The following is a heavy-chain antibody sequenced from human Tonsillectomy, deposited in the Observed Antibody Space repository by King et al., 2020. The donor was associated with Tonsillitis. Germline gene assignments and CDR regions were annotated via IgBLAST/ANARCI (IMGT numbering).Heavy chain of an antibody. J-gene: IGHJ4*02. CDR1: GYSFSSYW. D-gene: IGHD2/OR15-2a*01. CDR3: SGPIVGRHLPHYLYH. Sequence: VQLVESGTEVKKPGESLKISCKVSGYSFSSYWIGWVRQMPGKGLEWMGIIYPGDSDTRYSPSFQGQVTISADKSISTAYLQWSSLKASDLAIYYCSGPIVGRHLPHYLYHWGQGNLVTGSS. V-gene: IGHV5-51*01. CDR2: IYPGDSDT.